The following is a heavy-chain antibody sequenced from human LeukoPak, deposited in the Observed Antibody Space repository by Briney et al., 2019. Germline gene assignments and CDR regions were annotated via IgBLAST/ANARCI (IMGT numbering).Heavy chain of an antibody. CDR2: ISAYNGNT. CDR3: ASGTWAWDYYGMDV. J-gene: IGHJ6*02. Sequence: ASVKVSCKASGYTFTSYGISWVRQAPGQGLEWMGWISAYNGNTNYAQKLQGRVTMTTDTSTSTAYMELRSLRSGDTAVYYCASGTWAWDYYGMDVWGQGTTVTVSS. V-gene: IGHV1-18*01. D-gene: IGHD2-15*01. CDR1: GYTFTSYG.